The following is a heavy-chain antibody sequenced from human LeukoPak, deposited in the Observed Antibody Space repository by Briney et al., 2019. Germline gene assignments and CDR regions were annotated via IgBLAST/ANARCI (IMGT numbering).Heavy chain of an antibody. Sequence: ASVKVSCKASGYTFSSYGISWVRQAPGQGLEWMGWISAYNGNTNYAQKLQGRVTMTTDTSTSTAYMELRSLRSDDTAVYYCARMTYYDLPDKFDYWGQGTLVTVSS. CDR2: ISAYNGNT. D-gene: IGHD3-3*01. CDR1: GYTFSSYG. V-gene: IGHV1-18*01. CDR3: ARMTYYDLPDKFDY. J-gene: IGHJ4*02.